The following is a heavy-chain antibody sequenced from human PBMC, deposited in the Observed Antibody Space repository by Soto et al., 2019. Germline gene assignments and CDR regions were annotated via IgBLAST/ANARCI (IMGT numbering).Heavy chain of an antibody. Sequence: SETLSLTCTVSGGSISSYSWSWIRQPPGKGLEWIGYIYYSGSTNYNPSLESRLTISVDTSKNQFSLKLSSVTAADTAVYYCARRGPRDYTVVPMYSWFDPWGQGALVTVSS. V-gene: IGHV4-59*08. D-gene: IGHD3-3*01. CDR2: IYYSGST. CDR1: GGSISSYS. CDR3: ARRGPRDYTVVPMYSWFDP. J-gene: IGHJ5*02.